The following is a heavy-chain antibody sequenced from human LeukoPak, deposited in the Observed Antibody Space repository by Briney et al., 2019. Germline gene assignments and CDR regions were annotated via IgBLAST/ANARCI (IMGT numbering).Heavy chain of an antibody. CDR3: ARGAYYDFWSGYLSHLDY. J-gene: IGHJ4*02. V-gene: IGHV1-18*04. Sequence: ASVKVSCKASGYTFTGYYMHWVRQAPGQGLEWMGWINCYNGDTDYAQNLQGRVTMTTDTSTSTAYMELRSLRSDDTAVYYCARGAYYDFWSGYLSHLDYWGQGTLVTVSS. CDR1: GYTFTGYY. D-gene: IGHD3-3*01. CDR2: INCYNGDT.